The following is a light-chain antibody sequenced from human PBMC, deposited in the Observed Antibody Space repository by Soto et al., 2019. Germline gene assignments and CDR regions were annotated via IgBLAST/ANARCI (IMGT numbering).Light chain of an antibody. J-gene: IGLJ1*01. V-gene: IGLV2-14*01. CDR3: TSYTRDTALV. CDR1: SRHVGTYNY. Sequence: QSVLTQPASVPGCPGQSITISCTGTSRHVGTYNYVSWYQHHRGKAPKLIIYEVSNRPSGVSNRFSGSKSGSTASLTISGLQAEDEADYHCTSYTRDTALVFGTGTKVTAL. CDR2: EVS.